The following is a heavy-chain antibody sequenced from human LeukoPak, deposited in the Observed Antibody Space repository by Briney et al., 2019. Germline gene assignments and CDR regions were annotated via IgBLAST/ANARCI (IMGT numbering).Heavy chain of an antibody. CDR3: ARQSTPHGNFDY. CDR1: GFTLTNYA. J-gene: IGHJ4*02. Sequence: PGGSLRLSCATSGFTLTNYAMHWVRQPAGEGLEWVSALGTAGDTFYPGSVKGRFSISRDNAKKSLLLQMNSLRVEDTAIYYCARQSTPHGNFDYWGQGTLVTVSS. CDR2: LGTAGDT. D-gene: IGHD5-24*01. V-gene: IGHV3-13*01.